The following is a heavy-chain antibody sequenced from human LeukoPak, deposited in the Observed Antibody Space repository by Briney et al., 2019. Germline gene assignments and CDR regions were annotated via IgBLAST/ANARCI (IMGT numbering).Heavy chain of an antibody. CDR2: INHSGST. J-gene: IGHJ5*02. V-gene: IGHV4-34*01. D-gene: IGHD6-13*01. CDR3: ARARRIAAAGTGPWFDP. CDR1: GGSFSGYY. Sequence: SETLSLTCAVYGGSFSGYYWSWIRQPPGKGLEWIGEINHSGSTNYNPSLKSRVTISVDTSKNQFSLKLSSVTAADTAVYYCARARRIAAAGTGPWFDPWGQGTLVTVSS.